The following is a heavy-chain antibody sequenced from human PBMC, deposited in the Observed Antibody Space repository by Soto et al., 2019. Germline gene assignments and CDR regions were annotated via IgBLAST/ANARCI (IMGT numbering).Heavy chain of an antibody. CDR1: DYTFTRYG. Sequence: ASVKVSCKASDYTFTRYGITWVRQAPGQGLEWMEWISAYNGNTNYAQKFQGRVTMTRDTSTSTAYMELRSLRSDDTAVYYCARDGYCSSTSCYTQGGLYYYYGMDVWGPGITVTVSS. CDR2: ISAYNGNT. CDR3: ARDGYCSSTSCYTQGGLYYYYGMDV. J-gene: IGHJ6*02. V-gene: IGHV1-18*01. D-gene: IGHD2-2*02.